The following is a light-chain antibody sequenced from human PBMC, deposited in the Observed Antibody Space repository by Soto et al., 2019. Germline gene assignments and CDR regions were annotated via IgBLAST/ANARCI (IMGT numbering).Light chain of an antibody. CDR3: LQDYNFPWA. V-gene: IGKV1-6*01. CDR1: QGIRSD. Sequence: IQMTQSPSSLSASVGDRVTISCRASQGIRSDLAWYQQKPGKVPKLLIYCASKLESGVPSRFSGSGFGTDFTLTISSLQPEDFATYYGLQDYNFPWAFGQGTKVEIK. CDR2: CAS. J-gene: IGKJ1*01.